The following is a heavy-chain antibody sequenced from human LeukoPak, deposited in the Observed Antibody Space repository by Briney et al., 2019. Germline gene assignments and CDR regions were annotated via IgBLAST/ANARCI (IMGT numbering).Heavy chain of an antibody. V-gene: IGHV4-31*03. Sequence: PSETLSLTCSVSLGSISSSSYYWGWIRQHPGKGLEWIGYIYYSGSTYYNPSLKSRVTISVDTSKNQFSLKLSSVTAADTAVYYCARVPGYSSSSASDYWGQGTLVTVSS. J-gene: IGHJ4*02. CDR2: IYYSGST. D-gene: IGHD6-6*01. CDR1: LGSISSSSYY. CDR3: ARVPGYSSSSASDY.